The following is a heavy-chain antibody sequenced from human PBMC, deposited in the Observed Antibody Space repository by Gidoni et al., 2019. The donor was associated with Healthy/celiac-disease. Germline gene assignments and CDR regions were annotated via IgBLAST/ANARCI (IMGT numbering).Heavy chain of an antibody. V-gene: IGHV4-4*07. CDR2: IYTSGST. CDR1: GGSISSYY. D-gene: IGHD3-3*01. J-gene: IGHJ6*02. CDR3: ARDYTIFGAGDYYYGMDV. Sequence: QVQLQESGPGLVKPSETLSLTCTVSGGSISSYYWSWIRQPAGKGLEWIGRIYTSGSTNYNPSLKSRVTMSVDTSMNQFSLKLSSVTAADTAVYYCARDYTIFGAGDYYYGMDVWGQGTTVTVSS.